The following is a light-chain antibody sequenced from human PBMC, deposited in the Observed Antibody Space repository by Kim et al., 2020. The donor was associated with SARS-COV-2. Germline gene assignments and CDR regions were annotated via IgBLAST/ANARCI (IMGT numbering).Light chain of an antibody. J-gene: IGKJ5*01. CDR2: GAS. CDR1: QEIRNE. CDR3: LQHSTYPST. V-gene: IGKV1-17*01. Sequence: EAVGDRVTITSRASQEIRNELGWYQQKPGRATKRMIYGASSVKSGVPSRFSGSGSGTEFTLTSTSVQPEDFANYFCLQHSTYPSTFGQGTRLEIK.